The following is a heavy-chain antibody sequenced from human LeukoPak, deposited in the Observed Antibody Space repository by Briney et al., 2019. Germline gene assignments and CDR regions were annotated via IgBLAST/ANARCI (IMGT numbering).Heavy chain of an antibody. J-gene: IGHJ4*02. D-gene: IGHD2-2*01. CDR3: ARSLCSSTSCKPYYFDS. CDR2: IITSGRYI. Sequence: TGGSLRLSCAASEFTFSGYSMNWVRQAPGKGLEWVSSIITSGRYIYYADSVKGRFTISRDSAKNSLYLQMNSLRAEDTAVYYCARSLCSSTSCKPYYFDSWGQGTLVTVSS. CDR1: EFTFSGYS. V-gene: IGHV3-21*01.